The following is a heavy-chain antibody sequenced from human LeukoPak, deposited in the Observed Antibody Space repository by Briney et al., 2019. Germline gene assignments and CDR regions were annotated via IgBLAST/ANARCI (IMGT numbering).Heavy chain of an antibody. CDR1: GFTFSSYA. CDR2: ISYDGSNK. D-gene: IGHD6-6*01. CDR3: ARDRSSSYYFDY. V-gene: IGHV3-30-3*01. Sequence: PGGSLRLSCAASGFTFSSYAMSWVRQAPGKGLEWVAVISYDGSNKYYADSVKGRFTISRDNSKNTLYLQMNSLRAEDTAVYYCARDRSSSYYFDYWGQGTLVTVSS. J-gene: IGHJ4*02.